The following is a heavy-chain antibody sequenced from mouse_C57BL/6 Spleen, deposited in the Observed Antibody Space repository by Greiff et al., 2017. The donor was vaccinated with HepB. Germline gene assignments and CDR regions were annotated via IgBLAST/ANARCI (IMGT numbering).Heavy chain of an antibody. D-gene: IGHD1-1*01. CDR3: ARSCGSSYYFDY. J-gene: IGHJ2*01. CDR1: GYTFTSYW. CDR2: IDPSDSET. Sequence: QVQLQQPGAELVRPGSSVKLSCKASGYTFTSYWMHWVKQRPIQGLEWIGNIDPSDSETHYNQKFKDKATLTVDKSSSTAYMQLSSLTSEDSAVYYCARSCGSSYYFDYWGQGTTLTVSS. V-gene: IGHV1-52*01.